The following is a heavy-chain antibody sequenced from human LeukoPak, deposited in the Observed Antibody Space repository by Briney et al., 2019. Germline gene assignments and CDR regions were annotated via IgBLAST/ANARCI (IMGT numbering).Heavy chain of an antibody. CDR1: GGSISSGSYY. V-gene: IGHV4-61*02. Sequence: SETLSLTCTVSGGSISSGSYYWSWIRQPAGKGLEWIGRIYTSGSTNYNPSLKSRVTISVDTSKNQFSLKLSSVTAADTAVYYCARIMVRGALNWFDPWGQGTLVTVSS. CDR3: ARIMVRGALNWFDP. D-gene: IGHD3-10*01. CDR2: IYTSGST. J-gene: IGHJ5*02.